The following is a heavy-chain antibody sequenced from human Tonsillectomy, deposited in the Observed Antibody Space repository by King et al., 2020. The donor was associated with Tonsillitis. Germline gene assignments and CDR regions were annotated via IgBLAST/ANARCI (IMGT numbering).Heavy chain of an antibody. CDR3: AKEPHMAAGDYFDY. V-gene: IGHV3-23*04. CDR1: GFAFSKFA. J-gene: IGHJ4*02. D-gene: IGHD6-13*01. CDR2: ISGPGGST. Sequence: VQLVESGGGLVQPGGSLRLSCAASGFAFSKFAIPWVRQATRKGLEWVSAISGPGGSTYYADSVEGRFTISRDYSKNTLYLQMNSLRAEDTAVYYCAKEPHMAAGDYFDYWGQGILVTVSS.